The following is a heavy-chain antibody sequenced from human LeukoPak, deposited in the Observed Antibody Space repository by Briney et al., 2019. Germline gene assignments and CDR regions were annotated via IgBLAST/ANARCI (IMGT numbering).Heavy chain of an antibody. V-gene: IGHV3-48*04. Sequence: GGSLRLSCAASGFTFSSYGMHWVRQAPGKGLEWVSYISSSGSTIYYADSVKGRFTISRDNAKNSLYLQMNSLRAEDTAVYYCARVGGHHNWFDPWGQGTLVTVSS. CDR3: ARVGGHHNWFDP. CDR2: ISSSGSTI. CDR1: GFTFSSYG. J-gene: IGHJ5*02. D-gene: IGHD3-16*01.